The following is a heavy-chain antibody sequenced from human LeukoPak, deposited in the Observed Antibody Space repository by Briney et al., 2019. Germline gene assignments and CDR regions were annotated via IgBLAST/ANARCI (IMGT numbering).Heavy chain of an antibody. CDR1: GYTFTSYY. D-gene: IGHD6-19*01. Sequence: ASVKVSCKASGYTFTSYYMHWVRQAPGQGLEWMGWINPNSGGTNYAQKFQGRVTMTRDTSISTAYMELSRLRSDDTAVYYCARSGSSGWYNWVDYWGQGTLVTVSS. J-gene: IGHJ4*02. V-gene: IGHV1-2*02. CDR3: ARSGSSGWYNWVDY. CDR2: INPNSGGT.